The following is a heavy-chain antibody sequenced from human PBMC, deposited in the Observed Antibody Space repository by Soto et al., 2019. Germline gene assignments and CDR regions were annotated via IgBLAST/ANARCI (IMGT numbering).Heavy chain of an antibody. CDR2: ISTSSTYI. CDR1: GFTFSTYT. J-gene: IGHJ4*02. D-gene: IGHD6-19*01. CDR3: ARDLEVAVAGTFDY. V-gene: IGHV3-21*01. Sequence: EVQLVESGGGLVKPGGSLRLSCAASGFTFSTYTMNWVRQAPGKGLEWVSSISTSSTYIYYADSVKGRFTISRDNARNSLFPQMNSLRAEDTAVYYCARDLEVAVAGTFDYWGQGTLVTVSS.